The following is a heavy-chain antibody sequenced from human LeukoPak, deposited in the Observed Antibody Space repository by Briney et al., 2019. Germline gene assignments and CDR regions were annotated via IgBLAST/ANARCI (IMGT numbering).Heavy chain of an antibody. Sequence: PSETLSLTCTVSGGSISSGSYYWSWIRQPAGKGLEWIGRIYTSGSTNYNPSLKSRVTISVDTSKNQFSLKLSSVTAADTAVYYCARVRHDSSGYYYYYYMDVWGKGTTVTVSS. CDR1: GGSISSGSYY. D-gene: IGHD3-22*01. CDR2: IYTSGST. CDR3: ARVRHDSSGYYYYYYMDV. V-gene: IGHV4-61*02. J-gene: IGHJ6*03.